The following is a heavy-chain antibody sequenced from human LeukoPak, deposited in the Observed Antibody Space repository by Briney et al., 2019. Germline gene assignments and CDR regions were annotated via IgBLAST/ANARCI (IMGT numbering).Heavy chain of an antibody. J-gene: IGHJ5*02. CDR2: IYYCRSI. V-gene: IGHV4-39*01. D-gene: IGHD2-2*01. CDR3: ARTRLRSSTSCCRWFVP. Sequence: SETLSLTCTVSGGSISSDTYYWGWIRQPPGKGLECIGNIYYCRSIYYNPSLKSRITRSVDTSKSQFPLKLSFVSAADTAVYYCARTRLRSSTSCCRWFVPGGQGTLVTVAS. CDR1: GGSISSDTYY.